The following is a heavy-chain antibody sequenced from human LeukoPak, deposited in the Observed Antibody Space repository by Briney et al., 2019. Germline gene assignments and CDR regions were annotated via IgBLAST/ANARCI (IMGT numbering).Heavy chain of an antibody. D-gene: IGHD6-19*01. V-gene: IGHV4-39*01. CDR1: GGSISSSGYY. Sequence: SETLSLTCTVSGGSISSSGYYWGWIRQPPGKGLEWIGSIYYSGSTYYNPSLKSRVTISVDTSKNQFSLKLSSVTAADTAVYYCARRQGGVAGNFDYWGQGTLVTVSS. CDR2: IYYSGST. CDR3: ARRQGGVAGNFDY. J-gene: IGHJ4*02.